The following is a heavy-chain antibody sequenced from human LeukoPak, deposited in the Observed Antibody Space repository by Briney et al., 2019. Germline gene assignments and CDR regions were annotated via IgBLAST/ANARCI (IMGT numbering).Heavy chain of an antibody. CDR3: ARGRAYYDSSGYLWAFDI. J-gene: IGHJ3*02. D-gene: IGHD3-22*01. CDR2: IYHSGST. Sequence: SQTLSLTCTVSGGSISSGGYYWSWIRQPPGKGLEWIGYIYHSGSTYYNPSLKSRVTISVDRSKNQFSLKLSSVTAADTAVYYCARGRAYYDSSGYLWAFDIWGQGTMVTVSS. V-gene: IGHV4-30-2*01. CDR1: GGSISSGGYY.